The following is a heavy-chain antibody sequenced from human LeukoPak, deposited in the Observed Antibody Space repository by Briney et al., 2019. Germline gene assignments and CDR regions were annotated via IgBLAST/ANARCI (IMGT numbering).Heavy chain of an antibody. CDR2: ISGSGGST. J-gene: IGHJ3*02. D-gene: IGHD3-22*01. Sequence: GGSLRLSCAASGFTFSSYAMSWVRQAPGKGLEWVSAISGSGGSTYYADSAKGRFTISRDNSKNTLYLQMNSLRAEDTAVYYCAKDFRVRAIVADAFDIWGQGTMVTVSS. CDR1: GFTFSSYA. CDR3: AKDFRVRAIVADAFDI. V-gene: IGHV3-23*01.